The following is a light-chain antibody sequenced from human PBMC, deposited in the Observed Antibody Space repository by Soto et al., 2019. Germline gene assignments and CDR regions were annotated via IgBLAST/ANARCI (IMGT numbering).Light chain of an antibody. CDR2: AVT. CDR3: CSYAGSNTWV. Sequence: QSALTQPRSVSGSPGQSVTISCNGASSDVGGYNYVSWHQQHPGKAPKLIFFAVTQRPSGVPDRFSGSKSGNTASLTISGLQADDEADYYCCSYAGSNTWVFGGGTQLTVL. V-gene: IGLV2-11*02. CDR1: SSDVGGYNY. J-gene: IGLJ7*01.